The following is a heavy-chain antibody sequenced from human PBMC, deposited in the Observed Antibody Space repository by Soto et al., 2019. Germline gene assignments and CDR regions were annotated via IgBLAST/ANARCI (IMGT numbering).Heavy chain of an antibody. D-gene: IGHD3-22*01. CDR3: ARAPYYYDSSGYWAY. J-gene: IGHJ4*02. CDR1: GGSISSSSYY. V-gene: IGHV4-39*01. Sequence: SETLSLTCTVSGGSISSSSYYWGWIRQPPGKGLEWIGSIYYSGGTYYNPSLKSRVTISVDTSKNQFSLKLSSVTAADTAVYYCARAPYYYDSSGYWAYWGQGTLVTVSS. CDR2: IYYSGGT.